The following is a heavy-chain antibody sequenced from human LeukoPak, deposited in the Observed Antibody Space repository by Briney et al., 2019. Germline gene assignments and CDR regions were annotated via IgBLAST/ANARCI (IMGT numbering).Heavy chain of an antibody. CDR3: AKAGAMILQHYFDY. D-gene: IGHD3-22*01. J-gene: IGHJ4*02. V-gene: IGHV3-30*02. Sequence: GGSLRLSCAASGFSFSNYGMHWVRRAPGKGLEWVAFIRFDGSDRYYTDSVKGRFTLYRDISRNTLYLQMNSLRADDTAVYYCAKAGAMILQHYFDYWGQGTLVTVSS. CDR1: GFSFSNYG. CDR2: IRFDGSDR.